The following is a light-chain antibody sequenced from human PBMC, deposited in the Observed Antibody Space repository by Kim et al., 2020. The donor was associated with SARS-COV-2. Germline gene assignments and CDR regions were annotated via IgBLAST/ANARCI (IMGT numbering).Light chain of an antibody. Sequence: SYELTQPPSVSVSPGQRASITCSGEKLGDMYTCWYQQKAGQSPVLVIYQDTKRPPGIPGRFSGSSSGNTATLTISGTQTLDEADYYCQAWDSSTGVVFGGGTQLTVL. CDR1: KLGDMY. J-gene: IGLJ2*01. CDR3: QAWDSSTGVV. V-gene: IGLV3-1*01. CDR2: QDT.